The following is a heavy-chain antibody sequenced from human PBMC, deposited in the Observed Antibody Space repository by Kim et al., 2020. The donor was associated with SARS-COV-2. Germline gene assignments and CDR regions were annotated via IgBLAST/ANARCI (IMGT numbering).Heavy chain of an antibody. J-gene: IGHJ4*02. CDR2: ISSSSSYI. Sequence: GGSLRLSCAASGFTFSSYSMNWGRQAPGKGLEWVSSISSSSSYIDDADSVKGRFTISRDNAKNSLYLQMNSLRAEDTAVYYCARGPRGFVELLEHWGQGTLVTVSS. CDR1: GFTFSSYS. V-gene: IGHV3-21*01. D-gene: IGHD3-10*01. CDR3: ARGPRGFVELLEH.